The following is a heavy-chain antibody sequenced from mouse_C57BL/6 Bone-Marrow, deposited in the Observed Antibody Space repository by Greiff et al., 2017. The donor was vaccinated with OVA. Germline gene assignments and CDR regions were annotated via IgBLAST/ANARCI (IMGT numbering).Heavy chain of an antibody. D-gene: IGHD3-2*02. CDR1: GYTFTSYW. J-gene: IGHJ3*01. CDR2: IHPNSGST. V-gene: IGHV1-64*01. Sequence: VQLQQPGAELVKPGASVKLSCKASGYTFTSYWMHWVKQRPGQGLEWIGMIHPNSGSTNYNEKFKSKATLTVDKSSSTAYMQLSSLTSEDSAVYYCARTALQLRLRWFADWGQGTLVTVSA. CDR3: ARTALQLRLRWFAD.